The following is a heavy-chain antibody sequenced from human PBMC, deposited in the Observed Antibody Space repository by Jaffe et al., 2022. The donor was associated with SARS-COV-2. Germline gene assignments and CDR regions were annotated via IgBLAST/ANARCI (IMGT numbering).Heavy chain of an antibody. D-gene: IGHD2-2*01. J-gene: IGHJ6*02. CDR1: GYSFTSYW. Sequence: EVQLVQSGAEVKKPGESLKISCKGSGYSFTSYWIGWVRQMPGKGLEWMGIIYPGDSDTRYSPSFQGQVTISADKSISTAYLQWSSLKASDTAMYYCARQDCSSTSCYRAYYYYGMDVWGQGTTVTVSS. CDR3: ARQDCSSTSCYRAYYYYGMDV. CDR2: IYPGDSDT. V-gene: IGHV5-51*01.